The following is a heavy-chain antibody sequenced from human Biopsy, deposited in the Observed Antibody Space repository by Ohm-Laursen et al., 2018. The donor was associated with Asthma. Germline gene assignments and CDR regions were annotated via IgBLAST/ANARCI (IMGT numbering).Heavy chain of an antibody. CDR3: ARQKLVAAEGPFEM. CDR1: GVSIRSYY. Sequence: SETLSLTCTVSGVSIRSYYWTWIRQPPGKGLEWIGNIHYSGSTYSNPSLKSRVTISVDTSKKQISLRLRSVTAADTAVYYCARQKLVAAEGPFEMWGQGTMVIVSS. D-gene: IGHD1-26*01. V-gene: IGHV4-59*08. CDR2: IHYSGST. J-gene: IGHJ3*02.